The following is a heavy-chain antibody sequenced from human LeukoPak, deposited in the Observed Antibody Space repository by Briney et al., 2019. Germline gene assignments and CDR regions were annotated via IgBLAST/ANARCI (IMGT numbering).Heavy chain of an antibody. CDR3: ARVSGSGSYKSFDY. Sequence: GGSLRLSCAASGFTVSSNYMSWVRQAPGKGLEWVSVIYSGGSTYYADSVKGRFTISRDNSKNTLYLQMNSLRAEDTAVYYCARVSGSGSYKSFDYWGQETLVTVSS. CDR2: IYSGGST. CDR1: GFTVSSNY. D-gene: IGHD3-10*01. V-gene: IGHV3-53*01. J-gene: IGHJ4*02.